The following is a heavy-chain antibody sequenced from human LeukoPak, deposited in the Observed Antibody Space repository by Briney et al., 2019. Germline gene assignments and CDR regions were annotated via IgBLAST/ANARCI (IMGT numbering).Heavy chain of an antibody. Sequence: NPGGSLRLSCAASGFTFSNAWMSWVRQAPGKELEWVGRIKSKTDGGTTDYAAPVKGRFTISRDDSKNTLYLQMNSLKTEDTAVYYCTTARGYCSGGSCSFVDYWGQGTLVTVSS. D-gene: IGHD2-15*01. CDR3: TTARGYCSGGSCSFVDY. CDR2: IKSKTDGGTT. CDR1: GFTFSNAW. V-gene: IGHV3-15*01. J-gene: IGHJ4*02.